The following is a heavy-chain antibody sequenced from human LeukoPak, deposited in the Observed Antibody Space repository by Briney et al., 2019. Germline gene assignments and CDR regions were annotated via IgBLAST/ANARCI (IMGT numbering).Heavy chain of an antibody. D-gene: IGHD3-22*01. CDR1: GGTFSSYA. CDR2: IIPIFGTA. J-gene: IGHJ1*01. V-gene: IGHV1-69*05. CDR3: ARERRYYDSSGYQDLEYFQH. Sequence: ASVKVSCKASGGTFSSYAISWVRQAPGQGLEWMGRIIPIFGTANYAQKFPGRVTITTDESTSTAYMELSSLRSEDTAVYYCARERRYYDSSGYQDLEYFQHWGQGTLVTVSS.